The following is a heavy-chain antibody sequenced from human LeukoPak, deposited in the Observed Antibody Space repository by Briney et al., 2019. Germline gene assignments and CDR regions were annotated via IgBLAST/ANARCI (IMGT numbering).Heavy chain of an antibody. CDR1: GYTFTGYY. D-gene: IGHD5-24*01. Sequence: ASVKVSCKASGYTFTGYYMHWVRQAPGQGLEWMGWINPNSGGTNYAQKFQGRVTMTRDTSISTAYMELSRLRSDDTAVYYCARGVKRWLHQEVYFDYWGQGTLVTVSS. J-gene: IGHJ4*02. CDR2: INPNSGGT. V-gene: IGHV1-2*02. CDR3: ARGVKRWLHQEVYFDY.